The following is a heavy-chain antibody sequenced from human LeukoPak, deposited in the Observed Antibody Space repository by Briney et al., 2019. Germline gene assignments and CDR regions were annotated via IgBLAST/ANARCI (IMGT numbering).Heavy chain of an antibody. CDR3: ARDTSAIVATGDGG. CDR2: IIPIFGTA. V-gene: IGHV1-69*13. D-gene: IGHD5-12*01. J-gene: IGHJ4*02. Sequence: SVKVSCKASGGTFSSYAISWVRLAPGQGLEWMGGIIPIFGTANYAQKFQGRVTITADESTSTAYMELSSLRSEDTAVYYCARDTSAIVATGDGGWGQGTLVTVSS. CDR1: GGTFSSYA.